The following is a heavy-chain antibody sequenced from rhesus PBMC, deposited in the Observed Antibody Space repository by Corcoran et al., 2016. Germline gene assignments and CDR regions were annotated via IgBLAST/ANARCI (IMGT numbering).Heavy chain of an antibody. V-gene: IGHV3S5*01. J-gene: IGHJ4*01. CDR2: INNVGGTT. D-gene: IGHD3-16*01. CDR3: AVTAYYSGSDFDY. Sequence: EVQLVETGGGLVQPGGSLKLSCAASGFTFSSYGMSWVRQAPGKGLEGVSDINNVGGTTYDAHSLKGRFTISRDNSKNTLSLQMNSLRAEDTAVYYCAVTAYYSGSDFDYWGQGVLVTVSA. CDR1: GFTFSSYG.